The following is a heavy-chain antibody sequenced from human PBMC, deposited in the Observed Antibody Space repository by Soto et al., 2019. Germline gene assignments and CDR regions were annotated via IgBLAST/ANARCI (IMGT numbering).Heavy chain of an antibody. CDR1: GGSISSSSYY. Sequence: PSETLSLTCTVSGGSISSSSYYWGWIRQPPGKGLEWIGSIFYSGSTYYNPSLKSRVTISVDTSKNQFSLKLSSVTAADTAVYYCARHLTYCSAGSCYSDFPYYGMHVWGQGTTVTVS. J-gene: IGHJ6*02. V-gene: IGHV4-39*01. CDR3: ARHLTYCSAGSCYSDFPYYGMHV. CDR2: IFYSGST. D-gene: IGHD2-15*01.